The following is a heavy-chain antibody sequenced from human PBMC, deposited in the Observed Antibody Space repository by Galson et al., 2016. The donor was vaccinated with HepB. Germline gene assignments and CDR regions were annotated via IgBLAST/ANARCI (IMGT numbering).Heavy chain of an antibody. CDR1: GFAFSSYA. V-gene: IGHV3-23*01. CDR2: ISGSDGST. CDR3: AKGQQLAYFDY. J-gene: IGHJ4*02. D-gene: IGHD6-13*01. Sequence: SLRLSCAASGFAFSSYAMSWVRQAPGKGLEWVSAISGSDGSTYYADSVKGRFTISRDNSKNTLYLQMNSLRAEDTAVYYCAKGQQLAYFDYWGQGTLVTVSS.